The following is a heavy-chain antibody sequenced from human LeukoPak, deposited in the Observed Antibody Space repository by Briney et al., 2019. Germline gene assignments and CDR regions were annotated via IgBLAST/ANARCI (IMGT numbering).Heavy chain of an antibody. CDR1: GYTFSSYG. V-gene: IGHV1-18*01. Sequence: GASVKVSCKASGYTFSSYGISWVRQPPGQGLEWMGWITPYNGNTNYAHKLQGRVTMTTDTSTSTAYMELRSLRSDDTAVYYCARAVPPSLEWFYYWGRGTLVTVSS. CDR2: ITPYNGNT. CDR3: ARAVPPSLEWFYY. D-gene: IGHD3-3*01. J-gene: IGHJ4*02.